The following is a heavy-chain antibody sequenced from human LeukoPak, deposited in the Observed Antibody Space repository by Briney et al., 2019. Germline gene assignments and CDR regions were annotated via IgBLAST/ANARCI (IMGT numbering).Heavy chain of an antibody. J-gene: IGHJ3*02. D-gene: IGHD3-9*01. Sequence: GGSLRPSCAASGFTFSSYWMHWVRQAPGKGLVWVSRINSDGSSTSYADSVKGRFTISRDNAKNTLYLQMNSLRAEDTAVYYCARGDILTGSAFDIWGQGTMVTVSS. CDR1: GFTFSSYW. CDR2: INSDGSST. V-gene: IGHV3-74*01. CDR3: ARGDILTGSAFDI.